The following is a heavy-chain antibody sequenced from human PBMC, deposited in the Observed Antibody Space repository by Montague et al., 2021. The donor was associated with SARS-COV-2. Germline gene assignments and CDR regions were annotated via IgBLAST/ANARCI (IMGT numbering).Heavy chain of an antibody. V-gene: IGHV3-7*03. CDR2: IKYDGSER. CDR3: ARAQRWIQYIALDY. D-gene: IGHD5-24*01. J-gene: IGHJ4*02. CDR1: GFTFSNYC. Sequence: SLRLSCAASGFTFSNYCMTWVRQAPGKGLEWVANIKYDGSERNYVDSVKGRFIISRDNAKNSLHLQMESLRAEDTAIYYCARAQRWIQYIALDYWGQGTLVTVSS.